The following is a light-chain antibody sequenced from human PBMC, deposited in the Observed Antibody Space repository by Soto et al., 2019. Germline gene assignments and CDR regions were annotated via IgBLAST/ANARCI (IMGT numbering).Light chain of an antibody. CDR1: QSVTSNY. Sequence: EIVLTQSPGTLSLSPGERATLSCRASQSVTSNYLAWYQQKPGRAPGLLIYDTSTRASGAPDRFSGSGSGTEFTLTISRLEPEDFAVYYCQQYGTSPQTFGQGTKVDIK. CDR2: DTS. J-gene: IGKJ1*01. V-gene: IGKV3-20*01. CDR3: QQYGTSPQT.